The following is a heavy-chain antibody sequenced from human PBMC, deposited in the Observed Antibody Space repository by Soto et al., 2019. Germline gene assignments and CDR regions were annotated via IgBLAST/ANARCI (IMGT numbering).Heavy chain of an antibody. Sequence: EVQLVETGGGLIQPGGSLRLSCAASGFTVSSNYMSWVRQAPGKGLEWVSVIYSGGSTYYADSVKGRFTISRDNSKNTLYLQMNSLRAAETAVYYCAREGRGWHYFDYWGQGTLVTVSS. D-gene: IGHD6-19*01. CDR1: GFTVSSNY. V-gene: IGHV3-53*02. J-gene: IGHJ4*02. CDR2: IYSGGST. CDR3: AREGRGWHYFDY.